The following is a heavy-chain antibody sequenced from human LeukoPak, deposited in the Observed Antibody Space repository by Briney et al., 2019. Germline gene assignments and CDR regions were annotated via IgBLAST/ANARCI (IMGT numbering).Heavy chain of an antibody. CDR3: AKDDEGFTMNY. V-gene: IGHV3-23*01. Sequence: GGSLRLSCAASGFTFSSYAMSWVRQAPGKGLEWVSAISGSGGSTYYADSVKGRFTISRDNSKNTLYLQMNSVGAEDTAVYYCAKDDEGFTMNYWGQGTLVTVSS. J-gene: IGHJ4*02. CDR1: GFTFSSYA. D-gene: IGHD3-22*01. CDR2: ISGSGGST.